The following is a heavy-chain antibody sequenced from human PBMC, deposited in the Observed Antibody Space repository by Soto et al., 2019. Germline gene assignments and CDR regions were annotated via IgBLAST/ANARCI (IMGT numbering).Heavy chain of an antibody. J-gene: IGHJ6*03. V-gene: IGHV3-21*01. D-gene: IGHD2-15*01. CDR1: GFTFSSYS. Sequence: SLRLSCAASGFTFSSYSMNWACQAPGKGLEWVSSISSSSSYIYYADSVKGRFTISRDNAKNSLYLQMNSLRAEDTAVYYCARPVAAIPLSYYYYMDVWGKGTTVTVSS. CDR2: ISSSSSYI. CDR3: ARPVAAIPLSYYYYMDV.